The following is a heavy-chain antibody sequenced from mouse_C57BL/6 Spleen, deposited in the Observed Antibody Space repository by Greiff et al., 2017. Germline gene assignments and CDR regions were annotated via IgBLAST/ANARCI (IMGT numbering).Heavy chain of an antibody. J-gene: IGHJ3*01. CDR1: GYTFTDYN. Sequence: VQLQQSGPELVKPGASVKMSCKASGYTFTDYNMHWVKPSHGKSLEWIGYINPNNGGTSYNQKFKGKATLTVNKSSSTAYMELRSLTSEDSAVYYCARGGYGSSYGTWFAYWGQGTLVTVSA. CDR3: ARGGYGSSYGTWFAY. CDR2: INPNNGGT. V-gene: IGHV1-22*01. D-gene: IGHD1-1*01.